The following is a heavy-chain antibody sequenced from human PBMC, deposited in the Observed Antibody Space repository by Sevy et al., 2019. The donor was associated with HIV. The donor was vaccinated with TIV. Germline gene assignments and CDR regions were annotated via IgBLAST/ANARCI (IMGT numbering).Heavy chain of an antibody. CDR3: AREMEGVPGRAFDI. CDR2: ISSSGSTI. Sequence: GGSLRLSCAASRFTFSDYYMSWIRQAPGKGLEWLSNISSSGSTIYYADSVKGRFTISRDNAKNSLYLQMNSLRAEDTAVYYCAREMEGVPGRAFDIWGQGTMVTVSS. D-gene: IGHD6-19*01. CDR1: RFTFSDYY. J-gene: IGHJ3*02. V-gene: IGHV3-11*01.